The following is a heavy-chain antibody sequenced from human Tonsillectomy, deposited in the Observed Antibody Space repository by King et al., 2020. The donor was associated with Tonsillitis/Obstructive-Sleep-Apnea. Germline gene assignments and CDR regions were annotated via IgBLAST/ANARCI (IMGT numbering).Heavy chain of an antibody. J-gene: IGHJ4*02. Sequence: QLVQSGGGLVKPGGSLRLSCAASGFTFSSYSMNWVRQAPGKGLEWVSSISSSSSYIYYADSVKGRFTISRDNAKNSLYLQMNSLRAEDTAVYYCARDDKDYDFWSGYWVVGAYDYWGQGTLVTVSS. CDR3: ARDDKDYDFWSGYWVVGAYDY. CDR1: GFTFSSYS. D-gene: IGHD3-3*01. CDR2: ISSSSSYI. V-gene: IGHV3-21*01.